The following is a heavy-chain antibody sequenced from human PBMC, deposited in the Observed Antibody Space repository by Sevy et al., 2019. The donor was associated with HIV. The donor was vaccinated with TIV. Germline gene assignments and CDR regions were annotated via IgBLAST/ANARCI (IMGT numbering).Heavy chain of an antibody. V-gene: IGHV3-30*18. Sequence: GGSLRLSCAASGFLFSSFGMHWVRQPPGRGLEWVAVISYDGKNKYYADSLKGRITISRDNSKNTLFLQMNSLRAEDTAVYYCAKAVGGYYFLLDYWGQGALATVSS. CDR1: GFLFSSFG. CDR3: AKAVGGYYFLLDY. D-gene: IGHD3-22*01. J-gene: IGHJ4*02. CDR2: ISYDGKNK.